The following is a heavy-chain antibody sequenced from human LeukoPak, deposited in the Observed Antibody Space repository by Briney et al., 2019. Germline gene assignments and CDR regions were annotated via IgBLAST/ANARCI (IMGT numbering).Heavy chain of an antibody. J-gene: IGHJ5*02. D-gene: IGHD3-10*01. CDR2: INHSGST. CDR1: GGSFSGYY. CDR3: ARIGAGSRLLVRGWFDP. V-gene: IGHV4-34*01. Sequence: PSETLSHTCAVYGGSFSGYYWSWIRQPPGKGLEWIGEINHSGSTNYNPSLQSRVTISVDTSKNQFSLKLSSVTAADTAVYYCARIGAGSRLLVRGWFDPWGQGTLVTVSS.